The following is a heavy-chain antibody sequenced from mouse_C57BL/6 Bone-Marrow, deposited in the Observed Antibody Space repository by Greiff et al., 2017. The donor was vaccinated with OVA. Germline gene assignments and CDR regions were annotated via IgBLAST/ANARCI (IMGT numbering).Heavy chain of an antibody. D-gene: IGHD1-3*01. CDR1: GFTFSSYA. J-gene: IGHJ4*01. CDR2: ISDGGSYN. CDR3: ARLTRAMDY. V-gene: IGHV5-4*03. Sequence: EVKLQESGGGLVKPGGSLKLSCAASGFTFSSYAMSWVRQTPEKRLEWVATISDGGSYNYYPDNVTGRFTISRDNAKNNLYLQMSHLKSEDTAMYYCARLTRAMDYWGQGTSVTVSS.